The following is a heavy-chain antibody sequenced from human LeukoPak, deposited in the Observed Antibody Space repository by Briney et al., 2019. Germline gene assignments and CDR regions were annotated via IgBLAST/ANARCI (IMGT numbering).Heavy chain of an antibody. CDR2: IIPILGIA. CDR1: GGTFSSYA. CDR3: ARDLAERWLPFGYYYGMDV. J-gene: IGHJ6*02. V-gene: IGHV1-69*04. D-gene: IGHD5-24*01. Sequence: SVKVSCKASGGTFSSYAISWVRQAPGQGLEWMGRIIPILGIANYAQKFQGRDTITADKSTSTAYMELSSLRSEDTAVYYWARDLAERWLPFGYYYGMDVWGQGTTVTVSS.